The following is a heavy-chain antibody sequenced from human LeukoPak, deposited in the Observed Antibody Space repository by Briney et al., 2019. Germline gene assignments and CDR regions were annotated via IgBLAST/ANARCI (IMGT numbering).Heavy chain of an antibody. Sequence: GGSLRLSCAASGFTFDDYAMHWVRQAPGKGLEWVSSISWNSGSIGYADSVKGRFTISRDNAKNSLYLQMNSLRAEDTAVYYCARDQGSGYDLVPYYDYYMDVWGKGTTVTVSS. CDR2: ISWNSGSI. CDR3: ARDQGSGYDLVPYYDYYMDV. V-gene: IGHV3-9*01. D-gene: IGHD5-12*01. J-gene: IGHJ6*03. CDR1: GFTFDDYA.